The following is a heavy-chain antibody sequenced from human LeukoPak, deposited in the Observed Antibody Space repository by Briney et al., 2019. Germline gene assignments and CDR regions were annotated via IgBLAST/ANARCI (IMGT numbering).Heavy chain of an antibody. V-gene: IGHV1-18*01. CDR2: ISTYNGNT. CDR1: GYTFTSYG. Sequence: ASVKVSCKASGYTFTSYGITWVRQAPGQGLEWMGWISTYNGNTNYAQKLQGRVTMTADTSTSTAYMELRSLRSDDTAVYYCVQFELDYWGQGTLVTVSS. J-gene: IGHJ4*02. D-gene: IGHD1-7*01. CDR3: VQFELDY.